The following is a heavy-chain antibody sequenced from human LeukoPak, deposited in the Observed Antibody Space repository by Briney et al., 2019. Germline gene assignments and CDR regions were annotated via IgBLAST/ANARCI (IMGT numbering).Heavy chain of an antibody. V-gene: IGHV3-30*03. CDR3: ATSGGVGATLPFDY. J-gene: IGHJ4*02. Sequence: GGSLRLSCAASGFTFSSSGMHWVRQAPGKGLEWVAMISYDGSNKYFADSVKGRFTISRDNSKNTLYLQMDSLRAEDTAVYYCATSGGVGATLPFDYWGQGTLVTVSS. CDR2: ISYDGSNK. D-gene: IGHD1-26*01. CDR1: GFTFSSSG.